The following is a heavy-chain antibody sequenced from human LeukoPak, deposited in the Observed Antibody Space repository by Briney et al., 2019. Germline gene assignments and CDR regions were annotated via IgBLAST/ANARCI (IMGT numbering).Heavy chain of an antibody. J-gene: IGHJ6*02. Sequence: GGSLRLSCAASGFTFSSYAMTWVRQAPGKGLEWVSAISGSGGSTYYADSVKGRFTISRDNSKNTLYLQMNSLRAEDTAVYYCANAIRKRDYYYGMDVWGQGTTVTVSS. CDR1: GFTFSSYA. CDR2: ISGSGGST. CDR3: ANAIRKRDYYYGMDV. V-gene: IGHV3-23*01.